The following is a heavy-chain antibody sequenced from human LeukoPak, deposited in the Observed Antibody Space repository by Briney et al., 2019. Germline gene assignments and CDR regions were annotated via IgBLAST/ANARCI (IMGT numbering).Heavy chain of an antibody. D-gene: IGHD2-2*01. CDR2: ISGSGGST. CDR1: GFTVSSNY. Sequence: GGSLRLSCAASGFTVSSNYMSWVRQAPGKGLEWVSAISGSGGSTYYADSVKGRFTISRDNSKNTLYLQMNSLRAEDTAVYYCAKATSIVVVPATFDYWGQGTLVTVSS. J-gene: IGHJ4*02. V-gene: IGHV3-23*01. CDR3: AKATSIVVVPATFDY.